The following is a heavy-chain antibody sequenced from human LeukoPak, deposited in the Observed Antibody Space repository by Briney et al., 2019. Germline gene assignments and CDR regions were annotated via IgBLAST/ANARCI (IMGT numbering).Heavy chain of an antibody. CDR1: GGSFSGYY. CDR3: ARGGIAAAGRALSQPRVVFRGQPQFDY. V-gene: IGHV4-34*01. Sequence: SETLSLTCAVYGGSFSGYYWSWIRQPPGKGLEWIGEINHSGSTNYNPSLKSRVTISVDTSKNQFSLKLSSVTAADTAVYYCARGGIAAAGRALSQPRVVFRGQPQFDYWGQGTLVTVSS. CDR2: INHSGST. D-gene: IGHD6-13*01. J-gene: IGHJ4*02.